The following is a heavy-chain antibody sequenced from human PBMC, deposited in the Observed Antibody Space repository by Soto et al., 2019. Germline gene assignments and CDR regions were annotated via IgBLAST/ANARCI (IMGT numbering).Heavy chain of an antibody. J-gene: IGHJ6*02. CDR2: IYPGDSDT. CDR1: GYSFTSYW. D-gene: IGHD6-6*01. V-gene: IGHV5-51*01. CDR3: ARGYSSSSGRYYYYYGMDV. Sequence: PGESLKISCNGSGYSFTSYWICWVRQMPWKGLEWMGIIYPGDSDTRYSPSFQGQVTISADKSISTAYLQWSSLKASDTAMYYCARGYSSSSGRYYYYYGMDVWGQGTTVTVSS.